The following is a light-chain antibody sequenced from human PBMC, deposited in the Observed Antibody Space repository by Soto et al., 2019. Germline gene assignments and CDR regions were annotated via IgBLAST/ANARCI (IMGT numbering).Light chain of an antibody. CDR1: SSDVGGYSY. J-gene: IGLJ1*01. CDR3: SSYTSSSTYV. CDR2: EVS. V-gene: IGLV2-14*01. Sequence: QSALTQPASVSGSPGQSITISCTGTSSDVGGYSYVSWYQQHPGKAPKLIIYEVSNRPSGVSNRFSGSKSGNTASLTISGLPAEDEADYCCSSYTSSSTYVFGTGSKLTVL.